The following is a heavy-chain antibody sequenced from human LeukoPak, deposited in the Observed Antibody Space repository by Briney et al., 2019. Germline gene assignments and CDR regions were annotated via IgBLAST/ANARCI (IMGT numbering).Heavy chain of an antibody. CDR3: ARIAARPGWFDP. Sequence: SETLSLTCTVSGGSISSYYWSWIRQPPGKGLEWIGYIYYSGSTNYNPSLKSRVTISVDTSKNQFSLKLSSVTAADTAVYYCARIAARPGWFDPWGQGTLVTVSS. J-gene: IGHJ5*02. CDR2: IYYSGST. V-gene: IGHV4-59*01. D-gene: IGHD6-6*01. CDR1: GGSISSYY.